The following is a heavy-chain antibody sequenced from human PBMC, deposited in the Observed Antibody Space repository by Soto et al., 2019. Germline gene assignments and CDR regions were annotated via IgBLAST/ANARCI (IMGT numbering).Heavy chain of an antibody. CDR2: IKQDGSEK. CDR1: GFTFSSYW. Sequence: GGSLRLSCAASGFTFSSYWMSWVRQAPGKGLEWVANIKQDGSEKYYVDSVKGRFTISRDNAKNSLYLQMNSLGAEDTAVYYCAREGRGSSSGNAFDIWGQGTMVTVSS. V-gene: IGHV3-7*01. D-gene: IGHD6-6*01. CDR3: AREGRGSSSGNAFDI. J-gene: IGHJ3*02.